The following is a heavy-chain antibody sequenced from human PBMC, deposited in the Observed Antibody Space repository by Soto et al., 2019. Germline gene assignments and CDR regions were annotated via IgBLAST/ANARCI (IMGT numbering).Heavy chain of an antibody. CDR1: GFTFSSYA. Sequence: GGSLRLSCAASGFTFSSYAMSWVRQAPGKGLEWVSAISGSGGSTYYADSVKGRFTISRDNSKNTLYLQMNSLRAEDTAVYYCAKDRPGCSSTSCYSPFDYWGQGTLVTVSS. CDR2: ISGSGGST. CDR3: AKDRPGCSSTSCYSPFDY. D-gene: IGHD2-2*01. V-gene: IGHV3-23*01. J-gene: IGHJ4*02.